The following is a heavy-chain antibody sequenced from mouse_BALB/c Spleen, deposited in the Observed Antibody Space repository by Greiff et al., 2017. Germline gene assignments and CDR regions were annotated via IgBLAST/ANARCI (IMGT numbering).Heavy chain of an antibody. D-gene: IGHD1-1*01. J-gene: IGHJ4*01. CDR2: ISSGSSTI. CDR3: ATHYYGSSYAMDY. Sequence: EVQRVESGGGLVQPGGSRKLSCAASGFTFSSFGMHWVRQAPEKGLEWVAYISSGSSTIYYADTVKGRFTISRDNPKNTLFLQMTSLRSEDTAMYYCATHYYGSSYAMDYWGQGTSVTVSS. V-gene: IGHV5-17*02. CDR1: GFTFSSFG.